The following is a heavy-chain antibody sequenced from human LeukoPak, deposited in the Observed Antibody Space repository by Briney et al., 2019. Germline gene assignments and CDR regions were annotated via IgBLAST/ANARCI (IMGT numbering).Heavy chain of an antibody. CDR3: ASSYDSSGYWPFDY. J-gene: IGHJ4*02. CDR2: IYYSGST. D-gene: IGHD3-22*01. CDR1: GRSISSYY. V-gene: IGHV4-59*01. Sequence: SETLSLTCTVSGRSISSYYWSWIRQPPGKGLEWIGYIYYSGSTNYNPSLKSRVTISVDTSKTQFSLKLSSVTAADTAVYYCASSYDSSGYWPFDYWGQGTLVTVSS.